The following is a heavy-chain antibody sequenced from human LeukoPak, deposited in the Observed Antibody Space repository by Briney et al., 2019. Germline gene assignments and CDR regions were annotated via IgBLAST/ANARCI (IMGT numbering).Heavy chain of an antibody. CDR2: FDPEDGET. V-gene: IGHV1-24*01. J-gene: IGHJ6*02. Sequence: ASVTVSCKVSGYTLTEVSMHWARQAPGKGIEWMGGFDPEDGETIYAQKFQGRVTMTEDTSTDTAYMELSSLRSEDTAVYYCRAGNYYYGMDVWGQGTTVTVSS. CDR1: GYTLTEVS. CDR3: RAGNYYYGMDV.